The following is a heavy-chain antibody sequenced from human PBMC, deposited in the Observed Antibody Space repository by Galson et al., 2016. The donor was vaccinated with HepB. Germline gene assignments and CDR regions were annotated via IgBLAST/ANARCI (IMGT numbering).Heavy chain of an antibody. Sequence: SLRLSCAGSGFTVSTNNLNWVRQAPGKGLEWVSFIYSGGTTYYADSVKGRFIVSRDNSKNTLYLQMNSLRAEDTAVYCCARGVVGSEVVPAAMEYWGQGTLVSVSS. J-gene: IGHJ4*02. CDR1: GFTVSTNN. D-gene: IGHD2-2*01. CDR3: ARGVVGSEVVPAAMEY. CDR2: IYSGGTT. V-gene: IGHV3-66*01.